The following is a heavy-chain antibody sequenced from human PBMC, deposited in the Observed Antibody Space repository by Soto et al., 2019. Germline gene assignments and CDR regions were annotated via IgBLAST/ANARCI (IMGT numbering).Heavy chain of an antibody. J-gene: IGHJ4*02. Sequence: PGGSLRLSFAASGFTFSSYAMSWVRQAPGKGLEWVSAISGSGGSTYYADSVKGRFTISRDNSKNTLYLQMNSLRAEDTAVYYCAKDSPHFMITFGGVIGHFDYWGQGTLVTVSS. CDR3: AKDSPHFMITFGGVIGHFDY. V-gene: IGHV3-23*01. D-gene: IGHD3-16*02. CDR2: ISGSGGST. CDR1: GFTFSSYA.